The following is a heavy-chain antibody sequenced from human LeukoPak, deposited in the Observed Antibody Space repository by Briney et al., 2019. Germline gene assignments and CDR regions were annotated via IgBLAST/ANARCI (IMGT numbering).Heavy chain of an antibody. CDR2: ISWNSGSI. D-gene: IGHD7-27*01. Sequence: GRSLRLSCAASGFTFDDYAMHWVRQAPGKGLEWVSGISWNSGSIGYADSVKGRFTISRDNAKNSLYLQMNSLRAEDTALYYCARDIGLGHYFDYLGQGTLVTVSS. CDR1: GFTFDDYA. CDR3: ARDIGLGHYFDY. J-gene: IGHJ4*02. V-gene: IGHV3-9*01.